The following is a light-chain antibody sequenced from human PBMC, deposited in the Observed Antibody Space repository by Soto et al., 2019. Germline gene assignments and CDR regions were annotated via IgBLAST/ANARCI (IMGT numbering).Light chain of an antibody. J-gene: IGKJ1*01. CDR3: QQYNNWPPWT. V-gene: IGKV3-15*01. CDR1: QSVSSN. CDR2: GAS. Sequence: EIVMTQSPATLSVSPGERATLSCWASQSVSSNLAWYQQKSGQAPRLLMYGASTRATTIPARFSGSGSGTEFTLTISSLQSEDFAVYYCQQYNNWPPWTFGQGTKVDIK.